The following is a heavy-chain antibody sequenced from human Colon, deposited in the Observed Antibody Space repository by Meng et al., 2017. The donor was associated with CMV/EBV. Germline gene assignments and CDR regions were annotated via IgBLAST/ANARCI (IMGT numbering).Heavy chain of an antibody. CDR3: ARGDIVVVPAAIPAYYGMDV. Sequence: ASVKVSCKASGYTFTSYDINWVRQATGQGLEGMGWMNPNSGNTGYAQKFQGRVTITRNTSISTAYMELSSLRSEDTAVYYCARGDIVVVPAAIPAYYGMDVWGQGTTVTVSS. CDR2: MNPNSGNT. J-gene: IGHJ6*02. CDR1: GYTFTSYD. V-gene: IGHV1-8*03. D-gene: IGHD2-2*02.